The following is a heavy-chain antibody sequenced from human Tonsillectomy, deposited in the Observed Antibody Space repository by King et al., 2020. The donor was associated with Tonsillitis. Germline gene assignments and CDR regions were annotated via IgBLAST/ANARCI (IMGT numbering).Heavy chain of an antibody. Sequence: VQLVESGAEVKKPGESLKISCTVSGHSFTSYWIGWVRQMPGKGLEWMGIIYPGDSDTRYSPSFQGQVTISADKSISTAYLQWSSLKASDTAVYYCARRTYCSITSCPANWFDPWGQGTRVTVSS. V-gene: IGHV5-51*03. CDR1: GHSFTSYW. D-gene: IGHD2-2*01. CDR2: IYPGDSDT. J-gene: IGHJ5*02. CDR3: ARRTYCSITSCPANWFDP.